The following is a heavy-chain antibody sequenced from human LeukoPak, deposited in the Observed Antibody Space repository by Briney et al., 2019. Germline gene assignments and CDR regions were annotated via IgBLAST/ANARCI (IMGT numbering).Heavy chain of an antibody. Sequence: PGGSLRLSCAASGFTFSSYWMSWVRQAPGKGLEWVANIKQDGSEKYYVDSVKGRFTISRDNAKNSLYLQMNSLRAEDTAVYYCARDPAPIIAAAFDYWGQGTLVTVSS. CDR3: ARDPAPIIAAAFDY. D-gene: IGHD6-13*01. V-gene: IGHV3-7*01. CDR1: GFTFSSYW. CDR2: IKQDGSEK. J-gene: IGHJ4*02.